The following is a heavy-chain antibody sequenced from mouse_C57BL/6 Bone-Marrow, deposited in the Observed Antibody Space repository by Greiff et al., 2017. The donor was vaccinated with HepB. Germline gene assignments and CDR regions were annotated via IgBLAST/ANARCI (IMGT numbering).Heavy chain of an antibody. CDR1: GYAFTNYL. Sequence: QVHVKQSGAELVRPGTSVKVSCKASGYAFTNYLIEWVKQRPGQGLEWIGVINPGSGGTNYNEKFKGKATLTADKSSSTAYMQLSSLTSEDSAVYFCAREGDGSSYDYAMDYWGQGTSVTVSS. V-gene: IGHV1-54*01. J-gene: IGHJ4*01. D-gene: IGHD1-1*01. CDR2: INPGSGGT. CDR3: AREGDGSSYDYAMDY.